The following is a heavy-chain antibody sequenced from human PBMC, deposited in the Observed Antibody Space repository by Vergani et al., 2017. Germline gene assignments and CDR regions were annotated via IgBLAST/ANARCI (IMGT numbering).Heavy chain of an antibody. CDR3: ARVNTETNGHLYYYYYMDV. Sequence: QVQLQQWGGGLLKPSETLSLTCVVNGGSFTSYHWTWIRQSPGEGLEWVGDIDHTGRPDYNPSLKSRLTMSVDKSRNQFSLTRKSVTATDTAIYFCARVNTETNGHLYYYYYMDVWGQGTAVTVS. CDR1: GGSFTSYH. CDR2: IDHTGRP. V-gene: IGHV4-34*01. J-gene: IGHJ6*03. D-gene: IGHD4-11*01.